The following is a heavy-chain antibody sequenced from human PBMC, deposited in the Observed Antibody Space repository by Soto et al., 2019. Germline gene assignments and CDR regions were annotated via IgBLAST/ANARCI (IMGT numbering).Heavy chain of an antibody. CDR1: GFTFRTYA. J-gene: IGHJ4*02. Sequence: EVQLLESGGGLVQPGGSLRLSCAASGFTFRTYAMTWVRQAPGQGLEWVSDISESGGSTYYADSVKGRFTISRDNSKNTLYLQMNSLRADDTAVYYCATLWFGFFYYFANWGQGTLVTVSS. CDR2: ISESGGST. CDR3: ATLWFGFFYYFAN. V-gene: IGHV3-23*01. D-gene: IGHD3-10*01.